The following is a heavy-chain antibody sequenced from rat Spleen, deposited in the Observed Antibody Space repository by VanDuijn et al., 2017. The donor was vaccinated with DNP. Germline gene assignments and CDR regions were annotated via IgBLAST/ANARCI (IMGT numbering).Heavy chain of an antibody. D-gene: IGHD3-8*01. CDR1: GFTFSDYY. CDR2: ISYDGSST. V-gene: IGHV5-22*01. CDR3: ARHRTIMPYYYAMDA. J-gene: IGHJ4*01. Sequence: EVQLVESGGGLVQPGRSMKLSCAASGFTFSDYYMAWVRQAPTKGLEWVATISYDGSSTYYRDSVKGRFTISRDNAKSTLYLQVNSLRSEDTATYYCARHRTIMPYYYAMDAWGQGASVTVSS.